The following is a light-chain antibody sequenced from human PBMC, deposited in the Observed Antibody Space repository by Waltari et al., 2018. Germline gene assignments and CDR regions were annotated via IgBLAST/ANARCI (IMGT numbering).Light chain of an antibody. CDR2: AAS. CDR3: QQLNSYPLS. V-gene: IGKV1-9*01. J-gene: IGKJ3*01. Sequence: TCRASQGIGSYFALYQQKPGKAPELLIYAASTLQSGVPSRFSGSGSGTDFTLTISSLQPDDFATYYCQQLNSYPLSFGPGTKVDVK. CDR1: QGIGSY.